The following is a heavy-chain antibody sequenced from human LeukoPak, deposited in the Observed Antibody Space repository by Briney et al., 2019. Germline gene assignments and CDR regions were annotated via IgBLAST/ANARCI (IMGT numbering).Heavy chain of an antibody. Sequence: ASVKVSCKASGGTFSSYAISWVRQAPGQGLEWMGRIIPILGIANYAQKFQGRVTITADKSTSTAYMELSSLRSADTAVYYCARALPPYYGMDVWGQGTTVTVSS. V-gene: IGHV1-69*04. CDR2: IIPILGIA. CDR3: ARALPPYYGMDV. D-gene: IGHD1-26*01. J-gene: IGHJ6*02. CDR1: GGTFSSYA.